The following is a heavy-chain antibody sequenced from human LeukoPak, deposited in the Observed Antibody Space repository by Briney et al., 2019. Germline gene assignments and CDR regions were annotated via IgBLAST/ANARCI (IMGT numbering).Heavy chain of an antibody. V-gene: IGHV3-21*01. D-gene: IGHD2-8*01. Sequence: GGSLRLSCAASGFTFSSYSMNWVRQAPGKGLEWVSSISSSSSYIYYADSVKGRFTISRDNAKNSLYLQMNSLRAEDTAVYYCARDRSTTTQDCTNGVCSTIRLRYFDLWGRGTLVTVSS. J-gene: IGHJ2*01. CDR2: ISSSSSYI. CDR3: ARDRSTTTQDCTNGVCSTIRLRYFDL. CDR1: GFTFSSYS.